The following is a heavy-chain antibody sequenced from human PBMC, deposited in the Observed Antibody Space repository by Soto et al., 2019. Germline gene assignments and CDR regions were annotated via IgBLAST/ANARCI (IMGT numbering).Heavy chain of an antibody. CDR3: ARENDFWGCMDV. CDR2: IYYSGST. CDR1: GGSISSYY. D-gene: IGHD3-3*01. V-gene: IGHV4-59*01. J-gene: IGHJ6*02. Sequence: SETLSLTCTVSGGSISSYYWSWIRQPPGKGLEWIGYIYYSGSTNYNPSPKSRVTISVDTSKNQFSLKLSSVTAADTAVYYCARENDFWGCMDVWGQGTTVTVSS.